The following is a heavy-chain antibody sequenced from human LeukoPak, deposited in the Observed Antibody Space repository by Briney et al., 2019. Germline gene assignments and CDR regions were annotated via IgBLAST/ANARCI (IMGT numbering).Heavy chain of an antibody. J-gene: IGHJ4*02. CDR2: IKQDGSEK. Sequence: GGSLRLSCAASGFTFSSYGMHWVRQAPGKGLEWVANIKQDGSEKYYVDSVKGRFTISRDNAKNSLYLQMNSLRAEDTAVYYCARKLGRNFDYWGQGTLVTVSS. CDR3: ARKLGRNFDY. CDR1: GFTFSSYG. V-gene: IGHV3-7*01. D-gene: IGHD2-15*01.